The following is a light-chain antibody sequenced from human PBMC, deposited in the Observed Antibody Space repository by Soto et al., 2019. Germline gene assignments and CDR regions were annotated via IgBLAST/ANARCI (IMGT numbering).Light chain of an antibody. Sequence: EIVLTQSPGTLSLSPGERATLSCRASQSVSSRDLAWYQQKPGQDPRLLIYATSSRAAGIPDRFSGSGSGTDFTLTISRLEPEDFAVYYCQQYDNSPGYTFGQGTKLEIK. CDR1: QSVSSRD. CDR3: QQYDNSPGYT. CDR2: ATS. V-gene: IGKV3-20*01. J-gene: IGKJ2*01.